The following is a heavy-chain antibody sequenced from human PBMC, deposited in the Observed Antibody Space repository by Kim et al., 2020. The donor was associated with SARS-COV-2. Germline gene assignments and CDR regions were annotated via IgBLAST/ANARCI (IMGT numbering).Heavy chain of an antibody. CDR2: VYNSGTT. V-gene: IGHV4-39*07. Sequence: SETLSLTCSVSGVSISTNYHYWSWVRQPPGKGLEWIGSVYNSGTTYYNPSLKSRVTISGDTSKNQFSLNMRSVTAADTAVYYCACNVGSTPDYYFDYWGRGALVTVSS. J-gene: IGHJ4*02. D-gene: IGHD1-26*01. CDR3: ACNVGSTPDYYFDY. CDR1: GVSISTNYHY.